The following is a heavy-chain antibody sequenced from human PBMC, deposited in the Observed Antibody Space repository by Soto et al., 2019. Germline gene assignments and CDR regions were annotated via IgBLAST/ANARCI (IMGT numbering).Heavy chain of an antibody. D-gene: IGHD2-2*01. Sequence: SVKVSCKASGGTFSSYAISWVRQAPGQGLEWMGGIIPIFGTANYAQKFQGRVTIAADESTSTAYMELSSLRSEDTAVYYCARVPAANIYYYYGMDVWGQGTTVTVSS. CDR1: GGTFSSYA. V-gene: IGHV1-69*13. CDR2: IIPIFGTA. J-gene: IGHJ6*02. CDR3: ARVPAANIYYYYGMDV.